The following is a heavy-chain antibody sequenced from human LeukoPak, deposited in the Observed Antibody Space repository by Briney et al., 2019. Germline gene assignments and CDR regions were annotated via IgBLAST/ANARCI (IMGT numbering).Heavy chain of an antibody. CDR3: ARDQAVAGDYYYYMDV. D-gene: IGHD6-19*01. J-gene: IGHJ6*03. V-gene: IGHV3-30*19. CDR1: GFTFRSYG. Sequence: GGSLRLSCAASGFTFRSYGMHWVRQAPGKGLEWVAVISYDGSNKYYADSVKGRFTISRDNSKNTLYLQMNSLRAEDTAVYYCARDQAVAGDYYYYMDVWGKGTTVTVSS. CDR2: ISYDGSNK.